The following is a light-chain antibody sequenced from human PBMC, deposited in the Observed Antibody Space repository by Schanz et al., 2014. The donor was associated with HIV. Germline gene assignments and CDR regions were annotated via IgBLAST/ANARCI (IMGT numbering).Light chain of an antibody. CDR3: CSYAGRYTFYV. CDR2: EVN. Sequence: QSALTQPASVSGSPGQSITISCTGTSSDVGSYNLVSWYQQHPGKAPKLMIYEVNKRPSGVPDRFSGSKSGNTASLTISGLQAEDEADYYCCSYAGRYTFYVFGTGTKLTVL. V-gene: IGLV2-23*02. CDR1: SSDVGSYNL. J-gene: IGLJ1*01.